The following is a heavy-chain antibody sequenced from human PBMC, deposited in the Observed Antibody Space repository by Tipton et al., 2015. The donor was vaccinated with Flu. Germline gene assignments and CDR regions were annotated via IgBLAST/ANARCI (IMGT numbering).Heavy chain of an antibody. CDR2: ISPSGTT. V-gene: IGHV4-4*07. J-gene: IGHJ5*01. Sequence: LRLSCRVSGGSITDYHWTWIRQSAGKGLEWIGRISPSGTTKFNSSLKSRVTMSVDASKNQFSLRLTSVTGADTAVYYCARDRGGYDRYGNGPPGWFDSWGQGTQVTVSS. CDR1: GGSITDYH. D-gene: IGHD5-18*01. CDR3: ARDRGGYDRYGNGPPGWFDS.